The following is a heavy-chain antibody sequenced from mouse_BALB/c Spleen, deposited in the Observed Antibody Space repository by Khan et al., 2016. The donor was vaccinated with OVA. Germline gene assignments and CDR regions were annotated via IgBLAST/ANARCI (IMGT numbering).Heavy chain of an antibody. D-gene: IGHD2-14*01. V-gene: IGHV1S81*02. CDR3: ARMKKIGDTYFDY. CDR1: GYTFTSYW. J-gene: IGHJ2*01. Sequence: QVQLQQPGAELVKAGASVKMSCKASGYTFTSYWMHWVKQRLGQGLEWFAETNPTNGRTYYNEKFKSKATLTADKSSSTAYMLLSGPTFEDSAVYDCARMKKIGDTYFDYWGQGTTLTVSS. CDR2: TNPTNGRT.